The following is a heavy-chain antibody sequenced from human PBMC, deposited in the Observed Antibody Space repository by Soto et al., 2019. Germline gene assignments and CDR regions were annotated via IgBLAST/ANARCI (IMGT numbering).Heavy chain of an antibody. J-gene: IGHJ5*02. D-gene: IGHD6-13*01. CDR3: ARDLAAAGYNWFDP. CDR1: GGSISSSGNY. V-gene: IGHV4-39*02. CDR2: IYYSGTT. Sequence: SETLSLTCTVSGGSISSSGNYWGWIRQPPGKGLEWIGSIYYSGTTYYNPSLKSRVTISVDTSKNKFSLKLSSVTAADTAVYFCARDLAAAGYNWFDPWGQGTLVTVSS.